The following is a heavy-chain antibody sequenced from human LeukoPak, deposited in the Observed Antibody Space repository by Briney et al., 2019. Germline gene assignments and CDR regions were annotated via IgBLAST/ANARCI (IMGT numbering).Heavy chain of an antibody. D-gene: IGHD3-10*01. CDR1: GGSISSGSYY. CDR3: ARDTPSISWIWFGELLRSDYYYYYMDV. J-gene: IGHJ6*03. Sequence: SETLSLTCTVSGGSISSGSYYWSWIRQPAGKGLEWIGRLYISGSTDYNPSLKSRVTISVDTSKNQFSLKLSSVTAADTAVYYCARDTPSISWIWFGELLRSDYYYYYMDVWGKGTTVTISS. V-gene: IGHV4-61*02. CDR2: LYISGST.